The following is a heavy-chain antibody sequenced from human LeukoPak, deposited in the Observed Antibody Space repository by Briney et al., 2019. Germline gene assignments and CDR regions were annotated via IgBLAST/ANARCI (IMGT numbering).Heavy chain of an antibody. D-gene: IGHD5-24*01. CDR1: GGSISSYY. V-gene: IGHV4-59*01. J-gene: IGHJ4*02. CDR2: IYYSGST. CDR3: ARYRDGYNGGEFDY. Sequence: SETLSLTCTVSGGSISSYYWSWIRQPPGKGLEWIGYIYYSGSTSYNPSLKSRVTISVDTSKNQFSLKLSSVTAADTAVYYCARYRDGYNGGEFDYWGQGTLVTVSS.